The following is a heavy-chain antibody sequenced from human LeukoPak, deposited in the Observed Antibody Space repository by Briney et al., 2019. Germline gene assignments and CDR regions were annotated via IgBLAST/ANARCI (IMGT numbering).Heavy chain of an antibody. CDR1: GGSISSSGYF. Sequence: SETLSLTCTVSGGSISSSGYFWAWIRQPPGKGLEWIGTIYYSGRAYYNPSLKSRVTISVDTSKNQFSLKLSSVTAADTAVYYCARVVVAARHWFDPWGQGTLVTVSS. V-gene: IGHV4-39*07. CDR2: IYYSGRA. J-gene: IGHJ5*02. CDR3: ARVVVAARHWFDP. D-gene: IGHD2-15*01.